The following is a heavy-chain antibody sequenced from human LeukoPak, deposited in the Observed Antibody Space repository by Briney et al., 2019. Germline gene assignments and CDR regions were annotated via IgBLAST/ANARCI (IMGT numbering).Heavy chain of an antibody. CDR3: AKVDCSSTSCTSIDY. CDR1: GFTFSSYA. D-gene: IGHD2-2*01. CDR2: ISGSGGST. J-gene: IGHJ4*02. Sequence: GGSLRLSCAASGFTFSSYAMSWVRQAPGKGLEWVSAISGSGGSTYYADSVKGRFTISRDNSKNTLYVQMNSLRAEDTAVYYSAKVDCSSTSCTSIDYWGQGTLVTVSS. V-gene: IGHV3-23*01.